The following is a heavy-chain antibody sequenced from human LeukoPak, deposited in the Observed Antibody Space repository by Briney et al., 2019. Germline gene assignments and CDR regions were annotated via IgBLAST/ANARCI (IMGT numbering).Heavy chain of an antibody. V-gene: IGHV3-30*04. CDR3: ARGSLLLAPFDP. CDR1: GFTFSSHP. D-gene: IGHD3-10*01. J-gene: IGHJ5*02. CDR2: ISYDGSDK. Sequence: GGSLRLSCAASGFTFSSHPMHWVRQAPGKGLEWVAVISYDGSDKYYADSVKGRFTISRDNSENTLYLQMNSLRAEDTAVYYCARGSLLLAPFDPWGQGTLVTVSS.